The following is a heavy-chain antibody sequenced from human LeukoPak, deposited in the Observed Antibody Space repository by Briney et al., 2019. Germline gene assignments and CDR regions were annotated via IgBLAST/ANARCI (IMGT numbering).Heavy chain of an antibody. D-gene: IGHD6-13*01. CDR2: IYSSGST. Sequence: PGGSLRLSCAASGFTVSSNYMSWVRQAPGKGLEWGSVIYSSGSTYYADSVKGRFTISRDNSKNTLHLQMNTLRAGDTAVYYCASRIATAGSVDYWGQGTLVTVSS. V-gene: IGHV3-53*01. CDR1: GFTVSSNY. J-gene: IGHJ4*02. CDR3: ASRIATAGSVDY.